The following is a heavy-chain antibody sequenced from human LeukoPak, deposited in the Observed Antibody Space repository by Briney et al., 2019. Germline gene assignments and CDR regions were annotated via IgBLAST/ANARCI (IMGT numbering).Heavy chain of an antibody. D-gene: IGHD5-12*01. CDR2: INHSGST. J-gene: IGHJ4*02. CDR1: GGSFSGYY. V-gene: IGHV4-34*01. CDR3: ARQRKWLHKYFDY. Sequence: SETLSLTCAVYGGSFSGYYWSWIRQPPGKGLEWIGEINHSGSTNYNPSLKSRVTISVDTSKNQFSLKLSSVTAADTAVYYCARQRKWLHKYFDYWGQGTLVTVSS.